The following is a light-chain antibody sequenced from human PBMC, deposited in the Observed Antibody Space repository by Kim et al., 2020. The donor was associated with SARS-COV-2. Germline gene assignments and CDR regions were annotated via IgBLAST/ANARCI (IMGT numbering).Light chain of an antibody. J-gene: IGLJ2*01. CDR3: QSYDSSLSGSV. CDR1: SSNIGAGYD. V-gene: IGLV1-40*01. CDR2: VNS. Sequence: RVTISCPGSSSNIGAGYDVHWYQQLPGTAPKLLIYVNSNRPSGVPDRFSGSKSGTSASLAITGLQAEDEADYYCQSYDSSLSGSVFGGGTKLTVL.